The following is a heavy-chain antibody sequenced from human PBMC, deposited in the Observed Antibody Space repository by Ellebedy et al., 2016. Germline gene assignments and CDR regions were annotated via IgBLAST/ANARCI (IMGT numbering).Heavy chain of an antibody. CDR3: ARIRGDGDYFNYYGMDV. CDR1: GYTFTSHG. J-gene: IGHJ6*02. CDR2: ISAYNGNT. Sequence: ASVKVSXXASGYTFTSHGISWVRQAPGQGLEWMGWISAYNGNTNYAQKLQGRVTMTTDTSTSTAYMELRSLRSDDTAVYYCARIRGDGDYFNYYGMDVWGQGTTVTVSS. D-gene: IGHD4-17*01. V-gene: IGHV1-18*01.